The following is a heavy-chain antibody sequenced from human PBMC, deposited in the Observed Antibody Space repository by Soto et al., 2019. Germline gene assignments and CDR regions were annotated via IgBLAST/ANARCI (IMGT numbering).Heavy chain of an antibody. CDR2: ISIASSTI. J-gene: IGHJ4*02. V-gene: IGHV3-11*01. Sequence: PGGSMRLSSAASGFPFSDYYMSWIRHSPGKGLQWVSYISIASSTIYYADSVKGRFSISRDNAKNSLYLQLSSLRAEDTAVYFCARERARVFDSWGQGTLVTVSS. CDR3: ARERARVFDS. CDR1: GFPFSDYY.